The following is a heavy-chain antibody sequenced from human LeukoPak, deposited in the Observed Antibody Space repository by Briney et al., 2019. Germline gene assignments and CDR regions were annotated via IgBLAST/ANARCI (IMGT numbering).Heavy chain of an antibody. V-gene: IGHV3-13*01. Sequence: GGSLRLSCAASGFTFSDHAMHWVRQAPGKGLEWVSAVGVAADTFYPGSVKGRFTISRENAKNSLYLQMNSLRVEDTAVYYCVRQKKSHGNFDYWGQGTLVTVSS. J-gene: IGHJ4*02. CDR1: GFTFSDHA. D-gene: IGHD1-26*01. CDR2: VGVAADT. CDR3: VRQKKSHGNFDY.